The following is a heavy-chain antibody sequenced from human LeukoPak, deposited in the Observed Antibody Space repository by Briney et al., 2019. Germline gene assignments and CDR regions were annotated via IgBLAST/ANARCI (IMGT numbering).Heavy chain of an antibody. CDR3: TTEKDEDRGLKPYFYYMDV. D-gene: IGHD3-10*01. V-gene: IGHV3-15*01. CDR1: GFTLSDVW. CDR2: FKRRTAGGTT. J-gene: IGHJ6*03. Sequence: GGSLRLSCADSGFTLSDVWMTWVRQAPGKGLEWVGRFKRRTAGGTTDYAAPVQGRFTISKDDSKNTLYLQMNSLNTEDTAVYYCTTEKDEDRGLKPYFYYMDVWGKGTTVIVSS.